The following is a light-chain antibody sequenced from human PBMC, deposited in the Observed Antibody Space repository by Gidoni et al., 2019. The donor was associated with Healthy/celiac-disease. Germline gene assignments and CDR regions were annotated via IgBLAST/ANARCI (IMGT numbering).Light chain of an antibody. CDR1: QSVNSN. CDR2: GAS. J-gene: IGKJ4*01. CDR3: QQYNNWPPLT. V-gene: IGKV3-15*01. Sequence: EIVMTQSPATLSVSPGERATLSCRASQSVNSNLAWYQQKPGQAPRLLIYGASTRATGIPARFSGSVSGTEFTLTISSLQSEDFAVYYCQQYNNWPPLTFGGGTKVEIK.